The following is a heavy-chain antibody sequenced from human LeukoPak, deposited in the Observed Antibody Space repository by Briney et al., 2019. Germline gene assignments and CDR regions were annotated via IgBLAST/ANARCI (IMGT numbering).Heavy chain of an antibody. J-gene: IGHJ4*02. Sequence: PGGSLRLSCAASGFTFGSYAMMWVRQAPGKGLEWVSSITGSGDGTYHTDSVRGRFTISRDNSKDTLYLQMNSLRAEDTAVYFCVKGFVHPTYYFDYWGQGTLVTVSS. CDR2: ITGSGDGT. CDR3: VKGFVHPTYYFDY. CDR1: GFTFGSYA. D-gene: IGHD6-6*01. V-gene: IGHV3-23*01.